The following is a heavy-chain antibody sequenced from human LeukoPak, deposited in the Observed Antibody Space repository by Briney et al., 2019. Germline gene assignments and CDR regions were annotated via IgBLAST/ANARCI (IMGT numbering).Heavy chain of an antibody. CDR1: GFTFSSYE. D-gene: IGHD2-21*02. J-gene: IGHJ4*02. CDR3: ARYAVVTAGDY. Sequence: GGSLRLSCAASGFTFSSYEMNWVRQAPGKGLEWVSYISSSGSTIYYADSVKGRFTISRDNAKNTLYLQMNSLRAEDTAVYFCARYAVVTAGDYWGQGTPVTVSS. CDR2: ISSSGSTI. V-gene: IGHV3-48*03.